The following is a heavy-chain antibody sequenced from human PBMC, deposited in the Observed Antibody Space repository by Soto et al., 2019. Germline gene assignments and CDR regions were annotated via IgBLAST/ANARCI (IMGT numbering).Heavy chain of an antibody. CDR2: ISSSSSYI. Sequence: GGSLRLSCAASGFTFSSYSMNWVRQAPGKGLEWVSSISSSSSYIYYADSVKGRFTISRDNAKNSLYLQMNSLRAEDTAVYYCAREPGDRGWRESGAFDIWGQGTMVTVSS. J-gene: IGHJ3*02. V-gene: IGHV3-21*01. CDR3: AREPGDRGWRESGAFDI. D-gene: IGHD6-19*01. CDR1: GFTFSSYS.